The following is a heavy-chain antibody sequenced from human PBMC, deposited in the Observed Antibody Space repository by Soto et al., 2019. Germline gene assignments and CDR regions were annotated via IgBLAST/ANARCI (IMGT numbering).Heavy chain of an antibody. Sequence: QVQLVESGGGVVQPGRSLRLSCAASGFTFSSYGMHWVGQAPGKGLEWVAVISYDGSNKYYADSVKGRFTISRDNSKNTLYLQMNSLRAEDTAVYYCAKILIARQIFGVVITGGGDFTYYYYGMDVWGQGTTVTVSS. D-gene: IGHD3-3*01. J-gene: IGHJ6*02. CDR3: AKILIARQIFGVVITGGGDFTYYYYGMDV. CDR1: GFTFSSYG. V-gene: IGHV3-30*18. CDR2: ISYDGSNK.